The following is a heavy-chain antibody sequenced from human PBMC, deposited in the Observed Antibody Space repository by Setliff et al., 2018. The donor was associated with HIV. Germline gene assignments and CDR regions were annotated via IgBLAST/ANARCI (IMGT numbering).Heavy chain of an antibody. CDR3: ATDNGPSYSMDI. D-gene: IGHD2-21*01. CDR1: GFTFNNAW. Sequence: GESLTISCVASGFTFNNAWMNWVRQAPGKGLEWLGRIKKSSDGGKTDDASPVKGRFTISRDDSKNTLYLQMNSLKTEDTGVYFCATDNGPSYSMDIWGQGTTVTSP. CDR2: IKKSSDGGKT. V-gene: IGHV3-15*01. J-gene: IGHJ6*02.